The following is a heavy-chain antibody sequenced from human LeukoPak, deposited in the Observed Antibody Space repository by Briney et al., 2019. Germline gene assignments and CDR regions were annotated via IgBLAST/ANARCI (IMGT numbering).Heavy chain of an antibody. D-gene: IGHD4-23*01. Sequence: SETLSLTCTVSGGSISSYYWSWIRQPPGKGLEWIGYIYTSGGTNYNPSLKSRVTISVDTSKNQFSLKLSSVTAADTAVYYCARHDPHYGGIDYWGQGTLVTVSS. CDR1: GGSISSYY. CDR2: IYTSGGT. CDR3: ARHDPHYGGIDY. J-gene: IGHJ4*02. V-gene: IGHV4-4*09.